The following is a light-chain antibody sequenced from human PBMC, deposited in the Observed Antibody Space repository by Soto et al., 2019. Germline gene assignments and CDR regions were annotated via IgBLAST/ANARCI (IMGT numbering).Light chain of an antibody. Sequence: QSALTQPPSASGTPGQGVTISCSGSSSNIGSNTVNWYQQLPGTAPKLLIYSNNQRPSGVPDRFSGSKSGTSASLAISGLQSEDEADYYCAAWDASLKGVVFGGGTKVTVL. CDR1: SSNIGSNT. J-gene: IGLJ2*01. CDR3: AAWDASLKGVV. V-gene: IGLV1-44*01. CDR2: SNN.